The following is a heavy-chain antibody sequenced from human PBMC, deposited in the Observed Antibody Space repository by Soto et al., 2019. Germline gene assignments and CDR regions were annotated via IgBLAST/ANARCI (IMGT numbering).Heavy chain of an antibody. V-gene: IGHV1-2*02. CDR1: GYTFTAYT. CDR2: INPNGGGT. Sequence: QVQLVQSGAEMKKPGASVKVSCEASGYTFTAYTIHWVRQAPGQGLEWMGWINPNGGGTKYAQKFEGRVTMTRNTSINTAYMELTRLTSDVTAVYYCARVGPSMMQGVRFRVDQWGQGTLVTVSS. CDR3: ARVGPSMMQGVRFRVDQ. D-gene: IGHD3-10*01. J-gene: IGHJ4*02.